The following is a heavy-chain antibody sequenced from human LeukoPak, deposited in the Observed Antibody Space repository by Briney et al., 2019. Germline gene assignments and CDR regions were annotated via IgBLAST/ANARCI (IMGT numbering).Heavy chain of an antibody. V-gene: IGHV4-38-2*01. D-gene: IGHD2-2*01. CDR3: ARHVVPAAQSSYMDV. J-gene: IGHJ6*03. CDR2: IYHSGRT. Sequence: SETLSLTCAVSGYSISSGYYWGWIRQPPGKGLERIGSIYHSGRTYYNPSLKRRVTISVDTSKNQFSLKLNSVTAADTSLYYCARHVVPAAQSSYMDVWGKGTTVTVSS. CDR1: GYSISSGYY.